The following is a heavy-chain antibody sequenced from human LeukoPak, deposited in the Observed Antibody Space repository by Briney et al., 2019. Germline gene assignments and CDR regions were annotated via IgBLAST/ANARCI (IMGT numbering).Heavy chain of an antibody. D-gene: IGHD2-2*01. CDR3: AKGPRYQLLPNWFDP. J-gene: IGHJ5*02. CDR1: GFTFSSYA. Sequence: PGGSLRLSCAASGFTFSSYAMSWVRQAPGKGLEWVSAISGSGGSTYYADSVKGRFTISRDNSKNTLYLQMNSRRAEDTAVYYCAKGPRYQLLPNWFDPWGQGTLVTVSS. CDR2: ISGSGGST. V-gene: IGHV3-23*01.